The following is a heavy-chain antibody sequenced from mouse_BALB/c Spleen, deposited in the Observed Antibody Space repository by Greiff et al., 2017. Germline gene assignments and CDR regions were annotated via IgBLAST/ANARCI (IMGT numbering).Heavy chain of an antibody. V-gene: IGHV5-6-5*01. J-gene: IGHJ2*01. D-gene: IGHD2-14*01. CDR2: ISSGGST. Sequence: DVKLVESGGGLVKPGGSLKLSCAASGFTFSSYAMSWVRQTPEKRLEWVASISSGGSTYYPDSVKGRFTISRDNARNILYLQMSSLRSEDTAMYYCARGDRYDPFDYWGQGTTLTVSS. CDR3: ARGDRYDPFDY. CDR1: GFTFSSYA.